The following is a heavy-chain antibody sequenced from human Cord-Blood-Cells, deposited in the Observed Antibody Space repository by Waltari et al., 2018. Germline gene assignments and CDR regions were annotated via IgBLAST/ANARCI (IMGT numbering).Heavy chain of an antibody. CDR3: ARDPDWWCMDY. Sequence: QVQLVESGGGVVQPGRSLRLSCAASGFTFSSYAMHWVRQAPGKGLEWVAVISYDGSNKYYADSGKGRFTISRDKSKNTLYLQMNSLRAEDTAVYYCARDPDWWCMDYWGQGTLVTVSS. J-gene: IGHJ4*02. V-gene: IGHV3-30-3*01. D-gene: IGHD2-8*02. CDR1: GFTFSSYA. CDR2: ISYDGSNK.